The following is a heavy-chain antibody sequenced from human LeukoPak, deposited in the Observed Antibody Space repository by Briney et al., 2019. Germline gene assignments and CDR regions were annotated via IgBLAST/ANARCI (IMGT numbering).Heavy chain of an antibody. Sequence: PSETLSLTCTVSGASISSSIYYWGWIRQPPGKGLEWIGSIFYSGTTYYNPSLKSRVTISVDTSKNQFSLKLSSVTAADTAVYYCAREKYSFGSPDYWGXGTLVTVSS. CDR2: IFYSGTT. J-gene: IGHJ4*02. D-gene: IGHD5-18*01. V-gene: IGHV4-39*07. CDR1: GASISSSIYY. CDR3: AREKYSFGSPDY.